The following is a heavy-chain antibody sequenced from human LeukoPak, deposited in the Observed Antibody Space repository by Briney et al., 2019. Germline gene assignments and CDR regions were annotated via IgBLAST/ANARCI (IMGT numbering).Heavy chain of an antibody. Sequence: GGSLRLSCAASGFTFSSYSMNWVRQAPGKGLEWVSYISSSSSTIYYADSVKGRFTISRDNAKNSLYLQMNSLRAEDTAVYYCARSVPNFSWALDYWGQGTLVTVSS. CDR1: GFTFSSYS. J-gene: IGHJ4*02. D-gene: IGHD2-15*01. CDR2: ISSSSSTI. CDR3: ARSVPNFSWALDY. V-gene: IGHV3-48*04.